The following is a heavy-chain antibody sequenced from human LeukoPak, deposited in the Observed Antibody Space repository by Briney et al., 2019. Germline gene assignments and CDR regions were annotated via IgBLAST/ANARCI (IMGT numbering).Heavy chain of an antibody. J-gene: IGHJ4*02. V-gene: IGHV3-64*01. Sequence: GGSLRLSCAASGFTLSSYDMFWVRQAPGKGLEFVSSLGDNEGGASYANSVKGRFIISRDNSNNTLYLQMGSLRPDDMALYYCARGLGYSRSLVFDHWGQGALVIVSS. CDR1: GFTLSSYD. D-gene: IGHD5-18*01. CDR3: ARGLGYSRSLVFDH. CDR2: LGDNEGGA.